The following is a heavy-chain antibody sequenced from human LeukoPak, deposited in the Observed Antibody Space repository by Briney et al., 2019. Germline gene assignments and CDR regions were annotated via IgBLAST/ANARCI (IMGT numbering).Heavy chain of an antibody. J-gene: IGHJ4*02. CDR1: GGSVSSGSY. CDR2: IYYSGST. CDR3: ARATYDSSVHFDY. Sequence: SETLSLTCTVSGGSVSSGSYWSWIRQPPGKGLDWIGYIYYSGSTNYNPSLQSRVTISVDTSKSQFSLKLSSVTAADTAVYYCARATYDSSVHFDYWGQGTLVTVSS. D-gene: IGHD3-22*01. V-gene: IGHV4-61*01.